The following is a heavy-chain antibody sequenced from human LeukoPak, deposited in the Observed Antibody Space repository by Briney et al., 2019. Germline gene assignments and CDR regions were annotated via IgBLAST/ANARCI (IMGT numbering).Heavy chain of an antibody. CDR2: IYHSRST. Sequence: PSETLSLTCTVSGGSISTSSYYWGWIRQPPGRGLEWIGSIYHSRSTYYNASLKSRATISADTSMNQFSLTLSSVTAADTAVYYCARHRWMEVYGSGSYYVDYWGQGTLVTVSS. CDR1: GGSISTSSYY. V-gene: IGHV4-39*01. J-gene: IGHJ4*02. CDR3: ARHRWMEVYGSGSYYVDY. D-gene: IGHD3-10*01.